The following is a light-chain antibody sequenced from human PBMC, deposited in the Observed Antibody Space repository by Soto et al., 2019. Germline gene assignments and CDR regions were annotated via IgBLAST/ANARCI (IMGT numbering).Light chain of an antibody. Sequence: QSALTQPPSASGSPGQSVTISCTGTSSDVGSYRFVSWYQQHPGKAPKLLIYEVSKRPSGVPDRFSASTSGNTASLTVSGLQADDEADYYCSSYAGNNNVIFGGGTQLTAL. CDR3: SSYAGNNNVI. J-gene: IGLJ2*01. CDR1: SSDVGSYRF. CDR2: EVS. V-gene: IGLV2-8*01.